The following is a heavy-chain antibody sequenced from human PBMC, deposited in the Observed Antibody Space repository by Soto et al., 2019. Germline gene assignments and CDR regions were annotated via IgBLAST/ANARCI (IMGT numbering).Heavy chain of an antibody. V-gene: IGHV1-69*13. CDR2: IIPIFGTA. J-gene: IGHJ4*02. CDR3: ARRRYGSGSYSYNYFDY. D-gene: IGHD3-10*01. Sequence: VQLVQSGAEVKKPGATVKISCKVSGYTFTDYYMHWVQQAPGQGLEWMGGIIPIFGTANYAQKFQGRVTITADESTSTAYMELSSLRSEDTAVYYCARRRYGSGSYSYNYFDYWGQGTLVTVSS. CDR1: GYTFTDYY.